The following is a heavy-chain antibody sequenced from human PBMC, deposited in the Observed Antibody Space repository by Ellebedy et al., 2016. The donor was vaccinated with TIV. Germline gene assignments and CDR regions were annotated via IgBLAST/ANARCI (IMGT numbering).Heavy chain of an antibody. V-gene: IGHV1-46*01. CDR1: GYTFTSDL. D-gene: IGHD1-26*01. J-gene: IGHJ4*02. Sequence: AASVKVSCKASGYTFTSDLIHWVRQAPGQGLEWMGIINPSGGGTGYAQKVQGRVTMTRDTSASTVYMELSSLRSEDTAVYYCAREGGVYYFDYWGQGTLVTVSS. CDR2: INPSGGGT. CDR3: AREGGVYYFDY.